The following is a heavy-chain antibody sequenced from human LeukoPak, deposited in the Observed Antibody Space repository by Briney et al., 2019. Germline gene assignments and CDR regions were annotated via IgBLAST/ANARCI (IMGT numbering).Heavy chain of an antibody. CDR3: ARRLGYSGYDPFDY. CDR2: IYHSGST. CDR1: GCSISSSNW. D-gene: IGHD5-12*01. J-gene: IGHJ4*02. Sequence: SGTLSLTCVGSGCSISSSNWGSWVRQPPGKGLEWIGVIYHSGSTNYNPSLKSRVTISVDKSKNQFSLKLSSVTAADTAVYCCARRLGYSGYDPFDYWGQGTLVTVSS. V-gene: IGHV4-4*01.